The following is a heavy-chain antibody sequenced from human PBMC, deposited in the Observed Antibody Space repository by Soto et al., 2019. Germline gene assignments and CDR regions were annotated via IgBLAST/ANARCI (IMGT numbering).Heavy chain of an antibody. J-gene: IGHJ6*02. D-gene: IGHD3-16*01. CDR3: AKDMGAGAYYYYGMDV. V-gene: IGHV3-9*01. CDR1: GFTFDDYA. Sequence: EVQLVESGGGLVQPGRSLRLSCAASGFTFDDYAMHWVRQAPGKGLEWVSGISWNSGSIGYADSVKGRFTISRDNAKNSLYLQMNSLRAEDTALYYCAKDMGAGAYYYYGMDVWGQGTTVNVSS. CDR2: ISWNSGSI.